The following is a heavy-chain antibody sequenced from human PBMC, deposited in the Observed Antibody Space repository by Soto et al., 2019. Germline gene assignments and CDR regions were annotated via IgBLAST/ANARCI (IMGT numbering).Heavy chain of an antibody. CDR1: GYTFTSYG. CDR2: ISAYNGNT. J-gene: IGHJ4*02. V-gene: IGHV1-18*01. Sequence: ASVKVSCKASGYTFTSYGISWVRQAPGQGLEWMGWISAYNGNTNYAQKPQGRVTMTTDTSTSTAYMELRSLRSDDTAVYYCAGCIAAAGGFDYWGQGTLVTVSS. CDR3: AGCIAAAGGFDY. D-gene: IGHD6-13*01.